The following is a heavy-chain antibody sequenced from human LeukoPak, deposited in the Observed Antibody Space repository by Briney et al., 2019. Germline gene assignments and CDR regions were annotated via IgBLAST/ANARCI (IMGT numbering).Heavy chain of an antibody. V-gene: IGHV4-59*11. Sequence: SETLSLTCTVSGGSINSHYWSWIRQPPGKGLEWIGYIHYSGSTNYNPSLKSRVTMSVDTSKNQLFLKMSPVTAADTAVYYCARAWRYCSSTSCSHDYGMDVWGQGTTVTVSS. CDR1: GGSINSHY. CDR2: IHYSGST. CDR3: ARAWRYCSSTSCSHDYGMDV. D-gene: IGHD2-2*01. J-gene: IGHJ6*02.